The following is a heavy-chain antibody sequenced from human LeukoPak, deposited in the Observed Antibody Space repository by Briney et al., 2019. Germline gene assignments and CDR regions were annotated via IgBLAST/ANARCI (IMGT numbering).Heavy chain of an antibody. Sequence: ASVKVSCKASGYTFTSYDINWVRQVTGQGLEWVGWMNPNSGNTGYAQKFQGRVAMTRNTSISTAYMELSSLRSEDTAVYYCARGRDTAAAEGSLGYWGQGTLVTVSS. J-gene: IGHJ4*02. V-gene: IGHV1-8*01. CDR2: MNPNSGNT. CDR1: GYTFTSYD. CDR3: ARGRDTAAAEGSLGY. D-gene: IGHD6-13*01.